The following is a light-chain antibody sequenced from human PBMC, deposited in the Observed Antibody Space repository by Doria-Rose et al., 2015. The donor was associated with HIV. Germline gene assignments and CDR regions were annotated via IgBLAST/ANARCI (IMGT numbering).Light chain of an antibody. CDR2: WAS. CDR3: QQYDSAPWT. CDR1: NN. V-gene: IGKV4-1*01. Sequence: NNLAWYQQKPGQPPKLLIYWASTRESGVPDRFSGSGSGTEFTLTISSLQAEDVAVYYCQQYDSAPWTFGQGTKVEV. J-gene: IGKJ1*01.